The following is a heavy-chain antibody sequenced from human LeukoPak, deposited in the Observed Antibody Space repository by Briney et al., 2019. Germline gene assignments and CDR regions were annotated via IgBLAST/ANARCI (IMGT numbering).Heavy chain of an antibody. V-gene: IGHV3-7*01. D-gene: IGHD6-13*01. J-gene: IGHJ4*01. CDR1: GFTFSTYW. CDR2: IKQDGSEK. CDR3: ARFPEGSSTWSIGF. Sequence: GGSLRLSCGASGFTFSTYWMSWVRQAPGKGLEWVANIKQDGSEKNYVDSVKGRFTISRDNAKNSLYLQMNSLRAEDTAVYYCARFPEGSSTWSIGFWGPGTLVTVSS.